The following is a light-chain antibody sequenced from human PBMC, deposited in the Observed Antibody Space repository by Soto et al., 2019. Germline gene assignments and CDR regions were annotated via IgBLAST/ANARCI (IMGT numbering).Light chain of an antibody. CDR2: GAS. CDR3: QQYGSSPYT. CDR1: QSVSGTY. J-gene: IGKJ2*01. Sequence: EIVLTQSPGTLSLCPGERATLSCRASQSVSGTYLAWYQQKPGQAPRLLIYGASSRATGIPDRFSGSGSGTDFTLTISRLEPEDFAVYYCQQYGSSPYTFGQGTKLEI. V-gene: IGKV3-20*01.